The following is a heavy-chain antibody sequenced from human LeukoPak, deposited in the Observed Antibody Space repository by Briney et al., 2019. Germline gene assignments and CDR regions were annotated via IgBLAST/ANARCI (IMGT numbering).Heavy chain of an antibody. J-gene: IGHJ4*02. CDR2: ISYDGSNK. V-gene: IGHV3-30*01. Sequence: GRSLRLSCAASGFTFSRYAMHWVRQAPGKGLEWVAVISYDGSNKYYADSVKGRFTISRDNSKNTLYLQMNSLRAEDTAVYYCARDHRGSLSGFDYWGQGTLVTVSS. CDR3: ARDHRGSLSGFDY. CDR1: GFTFSRYA. D-gene: IGHD1-26*01.